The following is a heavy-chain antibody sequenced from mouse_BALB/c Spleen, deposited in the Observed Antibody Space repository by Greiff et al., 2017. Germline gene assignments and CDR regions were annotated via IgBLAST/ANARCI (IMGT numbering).Heavy chain of an antibody. D-gene: IGHD1-1*01. Sequence: VKLKESGPGLVAPSQSLSITCTVSGFSLTSYGVHWVRQPPGKGLEWLGVIWAGGSTNYNSALMSRLSISKDNSKSQVFLKMNSLQTDDTAMYYCARDPSYYYGSSYGWYFDVWGAGTTVTVSS. CDR3: ARDPSYYYGSSYGWYFDV. J-gene: IGHJ1*01. CDR2: IWAGGST. CDR1: GFSLTSYG. V-gene: IGHV2-9*02.